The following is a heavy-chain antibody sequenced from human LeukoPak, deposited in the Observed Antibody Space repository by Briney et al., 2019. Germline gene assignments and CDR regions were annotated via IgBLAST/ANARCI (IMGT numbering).Heavy chain of an antibody. J-gene: IGHJ4*02. CDR1: GASISTHF. D-gene: IGHD3-3*01. V-gene: IGHV4-59*11. CDR2: VYDSVYT. CDR3: ARMALLSGYADY. Sequence: SETLSLTCSVSGASISTHFWTWIRQPPGKGLEWIGYVYDSVYTKYNTSLRSRVTISTDTSKNEFSLRLRSVTVSDTAVYYCARMALLSGYADYWGRGILVTVSS.